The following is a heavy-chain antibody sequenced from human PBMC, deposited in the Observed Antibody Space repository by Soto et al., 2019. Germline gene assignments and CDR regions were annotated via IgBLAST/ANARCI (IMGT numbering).Heavy chain of an antibody. J-gene: IGHJ6*02. D-gene: IGHD1-26*01. Sequence: SETRSLNCTVSGGSVSSGRYYWSWIRQPPGKGLEWIGYIYYSGSTNYNPSLKSRVTISVDTSKNQFSLKLSSVTAADTAVYYCARGRRELSYGEVYYYYGMDVWGQGTTVTVSS. V-gene: IGHV4-61*01. CDR1: GGSVSSGRYY. CDR3: ARGRRELSYGEVYYYYGMDV. CDR2: IYYSGST.